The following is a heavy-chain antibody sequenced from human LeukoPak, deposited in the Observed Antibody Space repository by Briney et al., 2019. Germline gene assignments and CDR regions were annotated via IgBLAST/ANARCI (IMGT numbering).Heavy chain of an antibody. CDR2: IKQDGSEK. CDR3: AKGDYYDSSVVY. CDR1: GFTFSNYW. V-gene: IGHV3-7*03. Sequence: GGSLRLSCAGSGFTFSNYWMSWVRQAPGKGLEWVANIKQDGSEKYYVDSVKGRFTISRDNAKNSLYLQMNSLRAEDTAVYYCAKGDYYDSSVVYWGQGTLVTVSS. D-gene: IGHD3-22*01. J-gene: IGHJ4*02.